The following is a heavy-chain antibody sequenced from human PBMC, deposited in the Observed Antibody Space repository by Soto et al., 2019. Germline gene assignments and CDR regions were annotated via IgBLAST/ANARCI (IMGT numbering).Heavy chain of an antibody. CDR1: GGYIRSRGDY. CDR3: ATMGTPATGLYYLDY. D-gene: IGHD1-7*01. V-gene: IGHV4-30-4*01. CDR2: ISYNGST. J-gene: IGHJ4*02. Sequence: LTYTVSGGYIRSRGDYWSWKQKPPGKGLEWIGFISYNGSTYYNASLKSRVTISVDTSKNQFSLNLSFVTAADTAVYYCATMGTPATGLYYLDYWGQGTLVTGSS.